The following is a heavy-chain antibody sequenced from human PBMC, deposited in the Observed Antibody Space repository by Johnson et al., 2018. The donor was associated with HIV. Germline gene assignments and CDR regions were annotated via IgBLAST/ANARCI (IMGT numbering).Heavy chain of an antibody. CDR1: GFTFSSYA. D-gene: IGHD6-6*01. Sequence: VQLVESGGGLVQPGGSLRLSCAASGFTFSSYAMSWVRQAPGKGLEWVSAISGSGGSTYYADSVKGRFTISRDNAKNFVHLQMNSLRAEDTAVYYCAKDKEYSSSPGAFDIWGQGTMVIVSS. J-gene: IGHJ3*02. V-gene: IGHV3-23*04. CDR3: AKDKEYSSSPGAFDI. CDR2: ISGSGGST.